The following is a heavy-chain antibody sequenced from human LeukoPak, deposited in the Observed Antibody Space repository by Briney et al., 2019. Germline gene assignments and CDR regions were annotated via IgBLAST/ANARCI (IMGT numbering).Heavy chain of an antibody. CDR1: GFTFSRYE. V-gene: IGHV3-48*03. CDR2: IDSSGSVI. Sequence: GGSLRLSCAASGFTFSRYEMNWVRQAPEKGLEWISYIDSSGSVIYYVDSVKGRFTISRDNAKNSMFLQMNSLRAEDTAVYYCTRDEATTSRGTLPEYWGQGTLVTVSS. D-gene: IGHD1-14*01. CDR3: TRDEATTSRGTLPEY. J-gene: IGHJ4*02.